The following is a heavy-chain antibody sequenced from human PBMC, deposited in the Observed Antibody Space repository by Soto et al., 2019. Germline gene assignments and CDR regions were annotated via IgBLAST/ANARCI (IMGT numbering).Heavy chain of an antibody. J-gene: IGHJ5*02. CDR1: GDSISTNNW. V-gene: IGHV4-4*02. D-gene: IGHD2-2*01. Sequence: SETLSLTXTVSGDSISTNNWWSWVRQPPGKGLEWIGEIYHSGTIKYTSSLRGRVTISLDKSNNQFSLKLSSVTAADTAVYYCARGGGGLYCTSTTCLSLLMPLNLWGQGTLVTVSS. CDR3: ARGGGGLYCTSTTCLSLLMPLNL. CDR2: IYHSGTI.